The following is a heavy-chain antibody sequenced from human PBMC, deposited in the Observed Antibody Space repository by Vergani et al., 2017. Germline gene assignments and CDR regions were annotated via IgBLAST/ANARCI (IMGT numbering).Heavy chain of an antibody. Sequence: QVKLQESGPGLVKPSETLSLTCTVSGGSISSYYWSWIRQPPGNGLEWIGYIYYSGSTNYNPSLKSRVNISVDTSKNQFSLKLSSVTAADTAVYYCARSRGYYIFDYWGQGTLVTVSS. J-gene: IGHJ4*02. CDR2: IYYSGST. CDR1: GGSISSYY. V-gene: IGHV4-59*01. CDR3: ARSRGYYIFDY. D-gene: IGHD3-22*01.